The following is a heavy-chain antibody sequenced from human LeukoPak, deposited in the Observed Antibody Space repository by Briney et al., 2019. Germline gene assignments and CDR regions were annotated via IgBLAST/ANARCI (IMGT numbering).Heavy chain of an antibody. CDR1: GFTFSSYA. CDR3: ARLYYDSSGYYYGGHYFDY. V-gene: IGHV3-23*01. D-gene: IGHD3-22*01. Sequence: GGSLRLSCAASGFTFSSYAMSWVRQAPGKGLEWVSAISGSGGSTYYADSVKGRFTISRDNSKSTLYLQMNSLRSEDTAVYYCARLYYDSSGYYYGGHYFDYWGQGTLVTVSS. CDR2: ISGSGGST. J-gene: IGHJ4*02.